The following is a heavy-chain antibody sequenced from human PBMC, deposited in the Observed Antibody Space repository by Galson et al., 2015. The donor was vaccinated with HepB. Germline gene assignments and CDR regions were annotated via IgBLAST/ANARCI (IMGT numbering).Heavy chain of an antibody. CDR3: ARAIYSGYDQALDY. V-gene: IGHV1-8*01. D-gene: IGHD5-12*01. Sequence: SVKVSCKASGYTFTSYDINWVRQATGQGLEWMGWMNPNSGNTGYAQKFQGRVTMTRNTSISTAYMELSSLRSEDTAVYYCARAIYSGYDQALDYWGQGTLVTVSS. J-gene: IGHJ4*02. CDR2: MNPNSGNT. CDR1: GYTFTSYD.